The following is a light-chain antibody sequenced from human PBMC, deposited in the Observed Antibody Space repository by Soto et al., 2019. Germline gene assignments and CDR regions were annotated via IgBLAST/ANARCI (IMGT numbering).Light chain of an antibody. Sequence: QSVLTQPVSVSGSPGQSITISCTGTSGDVFAYNYVSWYQQYPGKAPKLMIYEVNNRPSGVSYRFSGSKSGNTASLTISGLQAEDEADYYCSSYTDRSTNTWVFGGGTKLTVL. CDR1: SGDVFAYNY. J-gene: IGLJ3*02. V-gene: IGLV2-14*01. CDR3: SSYTDRSTNTWV. CDR2: EVN.